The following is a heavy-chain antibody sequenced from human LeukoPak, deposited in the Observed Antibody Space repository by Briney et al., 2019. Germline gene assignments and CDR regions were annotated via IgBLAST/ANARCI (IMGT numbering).Heavy chain of an antibody. V-gene: IGHV4-59*01. CDR3: ARERTWGAVAGTRAFDI. CDR2: IYYSGST. D-gene: IGHD6-19*01. CDR1: GGSISSYYY. Sequence: PSETLSLTCTVSGGSISSYYYWSWIRQPPGKGLEWIGYIYYSGSTNYNPSLKSRVTISVDTSKNQFSLKLSSVTAADTAVYYCARERTWGAVAGTRAFDIWGQGTMVTVSS. J-gene: IGHJ3*02.